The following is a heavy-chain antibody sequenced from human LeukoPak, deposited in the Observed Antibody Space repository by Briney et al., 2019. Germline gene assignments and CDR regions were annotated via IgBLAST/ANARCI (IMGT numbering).Heavy chain of an antibody. CDR2: LYTSATT. CDR3: AREYYDRSGYYFYTGPSASFDY. CDR1: GGSISSGNYY. J-gene: IGHJ4*02. V-gene: IGHV4-61*02. D-gene: IGHD3-22*01. Sequence: PSETLSLTCTVSGGSISSGNYYWNWIRQPAGKGLEWIGRLYTSATTNYNPSLESRVAISVDTSKNQFSLKLSSVTAADTAVYYCAREYYDRSGYYFYTGPSASFDYWGQGTLVTVSS.